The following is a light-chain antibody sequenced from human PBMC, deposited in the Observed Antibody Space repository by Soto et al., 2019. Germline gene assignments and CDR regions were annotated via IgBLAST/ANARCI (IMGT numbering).Light chain of an antibody. CDR3: QQYNSWLWT. Sequence: EIVMTQSPATLSVSPGGGSTLSCMAIQSVSRKLAWYQQKPGQAPRLLIYCASTRATGIPARFSGSGSGTEFTLIISSLPSEDSAVYYCQQYNSWLWTFGQGTKVDIK. CDR1: QSVSRK. CDR2: CAS. J-gene: IGKJ1*01. V-gene: IGKV3-15*01.